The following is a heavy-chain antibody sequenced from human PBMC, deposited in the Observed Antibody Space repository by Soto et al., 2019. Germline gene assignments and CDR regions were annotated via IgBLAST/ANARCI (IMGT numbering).Heavy chain of an antibody. J-gene: IGHJ6*02. V-gene: IGHV2-70*01. CDR3: ARIRVRASYYYYGMDV. D-gene: IGHD3-10*01. CDR1: GFSLSTSGMC. CDR2: IDWDDDK. Sequence: ASGPTLVNPTQTLTLTCTFSGFSLSTSGMCVSWIRQPPGKALEWLALIDWDDDKYYSTSLKTRLTISKDTSKNQVVLTMTNMDPVDTATYYCARIRVRASYYYYGMDVWGQGTTVTVSS.